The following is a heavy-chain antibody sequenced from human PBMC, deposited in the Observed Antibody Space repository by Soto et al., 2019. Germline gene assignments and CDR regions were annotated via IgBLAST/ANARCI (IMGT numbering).Heavy chain of an antibody. V-gene: IGHV3-21*01. J-gene: IGHJ2*01. Sequence: EVQLVESGGGLVKPGGSLRLSCAASGFTFSSYSMNWVRQAPGKGLEWVSSISSSSSYIYYADSVKGRFTISRDNAKNSLYLQMNSLRAEDTAVYYCAIESVGAPYFDLWGRGTLVTVSS. CDR3: AIESVGAPYFDL. CDR1: GFTFSSYS. CDR2: ISSSSSYI. D-gene: IGHD2-15*01.